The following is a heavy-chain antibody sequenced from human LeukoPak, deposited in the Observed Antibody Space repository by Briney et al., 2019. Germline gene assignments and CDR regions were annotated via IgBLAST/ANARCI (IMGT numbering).Heavy chain of an antibody. V-gene: IGHV4-39*07. CDR3: ARGDNWNAFDY. Sequence: SETLSLTCTVSGGSIRSSYYYWGWIRQPPGKGLEWIGSIYDSGSTYYNPSLKSRITISVDTSKNQFSLRLNSLTAADTAVYFCARGDNWNAFDYWGQGTLVTVSS. D-gene: IGHD1-20*01. CDR2: IYDSGST. J-gene: IGHJ4*02. CDR1: GGSIRSSYYY.